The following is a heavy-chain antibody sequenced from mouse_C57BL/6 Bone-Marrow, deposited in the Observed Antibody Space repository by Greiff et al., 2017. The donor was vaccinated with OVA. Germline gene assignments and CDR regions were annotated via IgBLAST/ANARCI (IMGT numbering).Heavy chain of an antibody. J-gene: IGHJ3*01. Sequence: QVQLQQSGPELVKPGASVKISCKASGYAFSSSWMNWVKQRPGKGLEWIGRIYPGDGDTNYNGKFKGKATLTADKSSSTAYMQLSSLTSEDSAVYFCASYDYSSGSAWFAYWGQGTLVTVSA. V-gene: IGHV1-82*01. CDR3: ASYDYSSGSAWFAY. CDR2: IYPGDGDT. CDR1: GYAFSSSW. D-gene: IGHD3-1*01.